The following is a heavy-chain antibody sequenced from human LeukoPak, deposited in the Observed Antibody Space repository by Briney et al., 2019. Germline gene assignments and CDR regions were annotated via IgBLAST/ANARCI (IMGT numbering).Heavy chain of an antibody. CDR2: ISGYNGNT. J-gene: IGHJ4*02. V-gene: IGHV1-18*01. Sequence: ASVKVSCKASGYTFTSYGISWVRQAPGQGLEWMGWISGYNGNTKYAQKFQARVTLTTDTSTSTAYMELWSLRSDDTALYYCARGGWYYYESSGYYLIDNWGQGTLVTVSS. D-gene: IGHD3-22*01. CDR3: ARGGWYYYESSGYYLIDN. CDR1: GYTFTSYG.